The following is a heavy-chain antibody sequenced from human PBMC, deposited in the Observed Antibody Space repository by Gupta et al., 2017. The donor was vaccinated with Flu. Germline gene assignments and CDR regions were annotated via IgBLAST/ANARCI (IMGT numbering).Heavy chain of an antibody. D-gene: IGHD5-18*01. V-gene: IGHV3-23*01. CDR2: IIGSGGIT. Sequence: WVRQAPGKGLEWVSTIIGSGGITYDADSVKGQLTISRDNSKSTLFLQMSSLRVEDTAVYXCAKGREYXFGSLGLGWTFGNWGQGTQVTVSS. J-gene: IGHJ4*02. CDR3: AKGREYXFGSLGLGWTFGN.